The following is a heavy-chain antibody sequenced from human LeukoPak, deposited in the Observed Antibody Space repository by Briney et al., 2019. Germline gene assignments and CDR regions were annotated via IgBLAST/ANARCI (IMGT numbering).Heavy chain of an antibody. J-gene: IGHJ5*02. CDR3: ARVYYYGSGSYYTDWFDP. D-gene: IGHD3-10*01. V-gene: IGHV1-46*01. CDR2: IYPSGGST. Sequence: ASVKVSCKASGYTFTSYYMHWVRQAPGQGLEWMGIIYPSGGSTSYAQKFQGRVTMTRDTSTSTVYMELSSLRSEDTAVYYCARVYYYGSGSYYTDWFDPWGQGTLVTVSS. CDR1: GYTFTSYY.